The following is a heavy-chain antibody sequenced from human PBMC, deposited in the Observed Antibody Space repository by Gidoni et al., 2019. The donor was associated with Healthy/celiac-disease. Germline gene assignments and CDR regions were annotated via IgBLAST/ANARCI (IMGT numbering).Heavy chain of an antibody. CDR2: ISSSSSYI. V-gene: IGHV3-21*01. D-gene: IGHD4-17*01. Sequence: EVQLVESGGGRGKPGGSLRLSGAASGFTFSSYSMNWVRQAPGKGLEWVSSISSSSSYIYYADSVKGRFTISRDNAKNSLYLQMNSLRAEDTAVYYCASNFFDYGDYGSFWWYWGQGTLVTVSS. J-gene: IGHJ4*02. CDR1: GFTFSSYS. CDR3: ASNFFDYGDYGSFWWY.